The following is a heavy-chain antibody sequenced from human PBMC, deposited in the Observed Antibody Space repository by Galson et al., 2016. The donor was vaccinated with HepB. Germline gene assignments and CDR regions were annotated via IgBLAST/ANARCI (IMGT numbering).Heavy chain of an antibody. V-gene: IGHV3-30*18. J-gene: IGHJ4*02. Sequence: SLRLSCAASGFTFSSYGMHWVRQAPGKGLAWVAVISYDGSYKYYADSVKGRFTISRDNSKNTLYLQMNSLRAEDTAVYCAKDLADYYDSTGYYTGLDYWGQGTLVTVSS. CDR2: ISYDGSYK. CDR1: GFTFSSYG. CDR3: KDLADYYDSTGYYTGLDY. D-gene: IGHD3-22*01.